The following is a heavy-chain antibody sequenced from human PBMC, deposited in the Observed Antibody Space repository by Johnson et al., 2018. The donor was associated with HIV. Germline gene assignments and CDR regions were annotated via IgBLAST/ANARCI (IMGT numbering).Heavy chain of an antibody. CDR1: GITFSDYY. CDR2: ISGSGGST. V-gene: IGHV3-11*01. Sequence: VQLVESGGGLVKPGGSLRLSCVASGITFSDYYLSWIRQAPGNGLEWVSAISGSGGSTYYADSVKGRFTISRDNAKNSLYLQMNSLRVEDTALYYCGREGPGYSSGWYAFYLWGQGTMVTVSS. D-gene: IGHD6-19*01. CDR3: GREGPGYSSGWYAFYL. J-gene: IGHJ3*01.